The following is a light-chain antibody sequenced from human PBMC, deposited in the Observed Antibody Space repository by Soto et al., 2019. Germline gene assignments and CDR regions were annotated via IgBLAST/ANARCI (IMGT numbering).Light chain of an antibody. CDR1: QSISSY. CDR3: QQSYSTPRT. V-gene: IGKV1-39*01. Sequence: DIQMPQSPSSLSASVGDRVPITCRASQSISSYLNWYQQKPGKAPKLLIYAASSLQSGVPSRFSGSGSGTDFTLTISSLQPEDFATYYCQQSYSTPRTFGGGTKVEIK. J-gene: IGKJ4*01. CDR2: AAS.